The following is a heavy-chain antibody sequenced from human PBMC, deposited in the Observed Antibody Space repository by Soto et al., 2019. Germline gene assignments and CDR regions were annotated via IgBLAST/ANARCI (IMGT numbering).Heavy chain of an antibody. D-gene: IGHD3-3*01. CDR2: IHPTGDNV. Sequence: QVQLVQSGVEVKQPGASVKISCKASGYTFTSHWMHWVRQAPGQGLEWMAVIHPTGDNVIYAQKYHTCMKKRYINTSAAKKSTKSTRTLQINNEEWREPEEVTTALLFFVEIDVFGCGVW. J-gene: IGHJ6*01. V-gene: IGHV1-46*01. CDR1: GYTFTSHW. CDR3: EPEEVTTALLFFVEIDVFGCGV.